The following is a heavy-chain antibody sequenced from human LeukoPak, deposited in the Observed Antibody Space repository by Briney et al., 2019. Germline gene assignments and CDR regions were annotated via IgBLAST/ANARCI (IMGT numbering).Heavy chain of an antibody. CDR2: ISSSSSYI. CDR1: GLIFSNAW. CDR3: ARGGYDFWSGYPDDY. V-gene: IGHV3-21*01. Sequence: PGGSLRLSCAASGLIFSNAWMNWVRQAPGKGLEWVSSISSSSSYIYYADSVKGRFTISRDNAKNSLYLQMNSLRAEDTAVYYCARGGYDFWSGYPDDYWGQGTLVTVSS. D-gene: IGHD3-3*01. J-gene: IGHJ4*02.